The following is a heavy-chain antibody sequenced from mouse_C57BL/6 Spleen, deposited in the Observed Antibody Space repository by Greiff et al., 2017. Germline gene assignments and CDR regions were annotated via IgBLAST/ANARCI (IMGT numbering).Heavy chain of an antibody. Sequence: QVQLQQSGPELVKPGASVKISCKASGYAFSSSWMNWVKQRPGKGLEWIGRIYPGDGDTNYNGKFKGKATLTADKSSSTAYMQLSSLTSEDSAVYFCAREYYSNYYAMDYWGQGTSVTVSS. D-gene: IGHD2-5*01. V-gene: IGHV1-82*01. CDR3: AREYYSNYYAMDY. CDR2: IYPGDGDT. CDR1: GYAFSSSW. J-gene: IGHJ4*01.